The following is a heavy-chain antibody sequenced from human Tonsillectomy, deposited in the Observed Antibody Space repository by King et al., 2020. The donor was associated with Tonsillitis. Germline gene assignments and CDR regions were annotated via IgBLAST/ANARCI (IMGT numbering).Heavy chain of an antibody. Sequence: VQLVESGAEVKKPGASVKVSCKASGYTFTGYYIHWVRQAPGQGLEWMGWINPNSGGTNYAQKFQGRVTMTRDTSISTDYMDLSQLRSDDTAVYYCAREFEGGGNYGGGAFDIWGQGTMVTVSS. CDR1: GYTFTGYY. J-gene: IGHJ3*02. CDR3: AREFEGGGNYGGGAFDI. V-gene: IGHV1-2*02. D-gene: IGHD1-26*01. CDR2: INPNSGGT.